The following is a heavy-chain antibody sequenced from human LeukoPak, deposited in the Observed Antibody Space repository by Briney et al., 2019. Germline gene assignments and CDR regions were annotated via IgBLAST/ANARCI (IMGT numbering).Heavy chain of an antibody. D-gene: IGHD5-24*01. V-gene: IGHV4-61*02. CDR3: ARSRDGYNFDY. CDR2: IYTSGST. J-gene: IGHJ4*02. Sequence: SETLSLTCTVSVGSISSGSYYWSWIRQPAGEGLEWIGRIYTSGSTNYNPSLKSRVTISVDTSKNQFSLKLSSVTAADTAVYYCARSRDGYNFDYWGQGTLVTVSS. CDR1: VGSISSGSYY.